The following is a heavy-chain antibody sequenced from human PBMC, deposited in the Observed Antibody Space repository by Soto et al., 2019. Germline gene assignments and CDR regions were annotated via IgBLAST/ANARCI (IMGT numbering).Heavy chain of an antibody. CDR1: GFSLGSGRMG. J-gene: IGHJ5*02. D-gene: IGHD3-10*01. V-gene: IGHV2-26*01. CDR2: IVSNGEE. CDR3: ARIVRYFGELETYNWFDP. Sequence: AGPTLVTSTETLTLTCTVSGFSLGSGRMGVRWIRQSPGKGWEWLADIVSNGEESLSTSPRSRLTLSKDTSKSQVVITMTNMDPVDTATYFCARIVRYFGELETYNWFDPWGQGTLVTVS.